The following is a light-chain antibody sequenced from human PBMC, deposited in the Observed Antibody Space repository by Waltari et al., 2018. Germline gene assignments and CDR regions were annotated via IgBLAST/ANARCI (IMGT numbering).Light chain of an antibody. CDR1: QGISRW. CDR3: QQYYSTPQT. J-gene: IGKJ1*01. CDR2: AAS. V-gene: IGKV1-12*01. Sequence: QMTQSPSSLSASVGDRVTITCRASQGISRWLAWYQQKPGKAPNLLMYAASSLQSGVPDRFSGSGSGTDFTLTISSLQAEDVAVYYCQQYYSTPQTFGQGTKVEIK.